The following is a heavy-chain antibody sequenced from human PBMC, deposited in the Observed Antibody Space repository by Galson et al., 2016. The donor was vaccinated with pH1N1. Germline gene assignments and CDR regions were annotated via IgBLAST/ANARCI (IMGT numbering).Heavy chain of an antibody. Sequence: TLSLTCTVSGGSISSGDYYWSWIRQPPGKGLEWIGYIFYSESTYYNPSLKSRVTISVDTSKNQFSLTLTSVTAADTAVYYCARVGATMTATGAFDMWGQGTMVTVYS. V-gene: IGHV4-30-4*08. J-gene: IGHJ3*02. CDR1: GGSISSGDYY. CDR3: ARVGATMTATGAFDM. CDR2: IFYSEST. D-gene: IGHD5-24*01.